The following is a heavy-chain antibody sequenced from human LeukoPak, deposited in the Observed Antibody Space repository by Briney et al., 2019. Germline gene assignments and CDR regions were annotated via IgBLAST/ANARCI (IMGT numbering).Heavy chain of an antibody. CDR2: IKQDGSDR. CDR3: VRNLAVAGTCFDS. D-gene: IGHD6-19*01. CDR1: GFTFRNYS. V-gene: IGHV3-7*03. Sequence: EGSLRLSCAASGFTFRNYSMSWVRQVPGTGLEWVANIKQDGSDRNYVTSVRGRFTISRDNAESSLYLQMNSLRAEDTAVYYCVRNLAVAGTCFDSWGQGPLVTVSS. J-gene: IGHJ4*02.